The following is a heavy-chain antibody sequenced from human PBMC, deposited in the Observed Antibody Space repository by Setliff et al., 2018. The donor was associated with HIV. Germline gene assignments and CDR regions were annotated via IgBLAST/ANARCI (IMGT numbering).Heavy chain of an antibody. J-gene: IGHJ3*02. V-gene: IGHV4-4*07. D-gene: IGHD3-22*01. CDR1: GDSVSGYY. Sequence: PSETLSLTCAVSGDSVSGYYWGWIRQPAGRGLEWIGRVHNSAGSNYNPSLKSRVTMSVDTAKNQLSLKLTAVSAADTAVYYCARDRIEVLADSPHDVFDIWGRGIMVTVSS. CDR2: VHNSAGS. CDR3: ARDRIEVLADSPHDVFDI.